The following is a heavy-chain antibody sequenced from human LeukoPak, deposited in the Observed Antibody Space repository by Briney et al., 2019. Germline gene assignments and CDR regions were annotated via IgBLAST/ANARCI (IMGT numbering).Heavy chain of an antibody. Sequence: ASVKVSCKASGNTFTNYAMNWVRQAPGQGLEWMGWINTNTGEPTYAQGFTGRFVFSLDTSVSTAYLQISSLKAEDTAVYYCARDAMVYASVYYMDVWGKGTTVTVSS. J-gene: IGHJ6*03. V-gene: IGHV7-4-1*02. CDR3: ARDAMVYASVYYMDV. CDR2: INTNTGEP. D-gene: IGHD2-8*01. CDR1: GNTFTNYA.